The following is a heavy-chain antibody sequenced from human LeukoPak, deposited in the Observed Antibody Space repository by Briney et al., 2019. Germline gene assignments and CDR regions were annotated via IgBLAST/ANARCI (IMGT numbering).Heavy chain of an antibody. Sequence: GGSLRLSCAASGFTFSSYGMHWVRQAPGKGLEWVAVISYDGSNEYYADSVKGRFTISRDNSKNTLYLQMNSLRAEDTAVYYCARGIAAPGTGWYFDLWGRGTLVTVSS. CDR1: GFTFSSYG. D-gene: IGHD6-13*01. CDR3: ARGIAAPGTGWYFDL. J-gene: IGHJ2*01. CDR2: ISYDGSNE. V-gene: IGHV3-30*03.